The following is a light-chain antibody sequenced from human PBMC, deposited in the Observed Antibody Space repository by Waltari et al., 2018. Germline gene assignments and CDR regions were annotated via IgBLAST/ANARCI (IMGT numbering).Light chain of an antibody. J-gene: IGKJ2*01. CDR3: QQYNNWPYT. Sequence: EMVMPQSPATLSVSPGERATLSCRASQSVNRNLAWYQQKPGQAPRLLIYGASTRATGIPARFRGSGSGTEFTLTISSLQSEDFAVYYGQQYNNWPYTFGQGTKVEIK. CDR1: QSVNRN. V-gene: IGKV3-15*01. CDR2: GAS.